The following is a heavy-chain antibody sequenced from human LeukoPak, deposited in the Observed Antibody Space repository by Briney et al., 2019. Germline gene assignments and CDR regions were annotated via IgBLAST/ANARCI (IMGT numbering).Heavy chain of an antibody. CDR2: LYYSGST. J-gene: IGHJ4*02. Sequence: SETLSLTCTVSGGSIGSGNYYWGWIRQPPGKGLEWIGSLYYSGSTYYNPSLKSRVTISVDTSKNQFSLKLSSVTAADTAVYYCARVVDTAMARHFDYWGQGTLVTVSS. CDR3: ARVVDTAMARHFDY. CDR1: GGSIGSGNYY. V-gene: IGHV4-39*07. D-gene: IGHD5-18*01.